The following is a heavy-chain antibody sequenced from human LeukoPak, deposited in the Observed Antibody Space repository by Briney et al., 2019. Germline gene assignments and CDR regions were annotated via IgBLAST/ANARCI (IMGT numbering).Heavy chain of an antibody. CDR1: GFTVSSNY. CDR2: ISSGGTT. Sequence: GGSLRLSCAASGFTVSSNYMNWVRQAPGKGLEWVSVISSGGTTYYADSVKGRFTISRDNPKNTLYLQMNSLRAEDTAVYYRARDSSYYDSSALGAFDIWGQGTMVTVSS. J-gene: IGHJ3*02. D-gene: IGHD3-22*01. CDR3: ARDSSYYDSSALGAFDI. V-gene: IGHV3-53*01.